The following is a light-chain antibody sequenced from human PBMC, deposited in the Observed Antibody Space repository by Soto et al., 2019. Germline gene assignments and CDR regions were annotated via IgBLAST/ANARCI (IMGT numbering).Light chain of an antibody. CDR2: KAS. J-gene: IGKJ1*01. Sequence: DIQMTQSPSTLSGSVGDRFTITFLASQTIRSWLAWYQQKPGKAPKLLIYKASTLKSGVPSRFSGSGSGTDFTLTISCLQSEDFATYYCQQYYSYPQTFGQGTKVDI. V-gene: IGKV1-5*03. CDR3: QQYYSYPQT. CDR1: QTIRSW.